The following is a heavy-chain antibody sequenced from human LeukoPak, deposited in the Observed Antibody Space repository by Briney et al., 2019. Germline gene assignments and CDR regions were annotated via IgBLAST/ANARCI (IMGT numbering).Heavy chain of an antibody. Sequence: GGSLRLSCAASGFTFSSYAMNWVRQTPGRGLEWVSFITGDAGSTSYADSVKGRFTISRDNSKNTLFLQLNSLSAEDTAVYYCAKTTGNGHWLIEFWGQGTLVTVSS. CDR1: GFTFSSYA. CDR3: AKTTGNGHWLIEF. J-gene: IGHJ4*02. D-gene: IGHD4-23*01. CDR2: ITGDAGST. V-gene: IGHV3-23*01.